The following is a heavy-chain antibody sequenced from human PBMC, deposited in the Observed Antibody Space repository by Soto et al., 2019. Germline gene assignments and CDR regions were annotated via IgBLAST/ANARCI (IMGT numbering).Heavy chain of an antibody. CDR3: ARGYERYRFDY. CDR1: GGSFSGYY. CDR2: INHSGST. Sequence: QVQLQQWGAGLLKPSETLSLTCAVYGGSFSGYYWSWIRQPPGKGLEWIGEINHSGSTNYNPSLKSRVTISVDTSKNQFSLKLSSVTAADTAVYYCARGYERYRFDYWGQGTLVTVSS. V-gene: IGHV4-34*01. J-gene: IGHJ4*02. D-gene: IGHD3-16*01.